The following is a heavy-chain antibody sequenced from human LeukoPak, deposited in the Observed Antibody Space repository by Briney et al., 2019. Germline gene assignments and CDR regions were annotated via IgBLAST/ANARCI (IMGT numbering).Heavy chain of an antibody. CDR3: AKAAVLMVYATHFDY. Sequence: AGGSLRLSCAASGFTFSSYAMSWVRQAPGKGLEWVSAISGSGSSIYYADSVKGRFTISRDNSKNTLYLQMNSLRAEDTAVYYCAKAAVLMVYATHFDYWGQGTLVTVSS. V-gene: IGHV3-23*01. CDR1: GFTFSSYA. J-gene: IGHJ4*02. CDR2: ISGSGSSI. D-gene: IGHD2-8*01.